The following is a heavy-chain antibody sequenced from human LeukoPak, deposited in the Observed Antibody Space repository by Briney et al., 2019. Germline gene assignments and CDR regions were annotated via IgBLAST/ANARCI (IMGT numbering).Heavy chain of an antibody. CDR1: GFTFDDYG. CDR3: AKAVGATDFDY. D-gene: IGHD1-26*01. V-gene: IGHV3-20*04. J-gene: IGHJ4*02. Sequence: GGSLRLSCAASGFTFDDYGMSWVRQAPGKGLEWVSGINWNGGSTGYADSVKGRFTISRDNAKNSLYLQMNSLRAEDTALYYCAKAVGATDFDYWGQGTLVTVSS. CDR2: INWNGGST.